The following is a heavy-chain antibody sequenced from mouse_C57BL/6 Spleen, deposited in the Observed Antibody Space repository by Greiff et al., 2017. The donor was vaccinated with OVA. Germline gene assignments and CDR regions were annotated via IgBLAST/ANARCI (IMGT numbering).Heavy chain of an antibody. V-gene: IGHV14-2*01. CDR1: GFTFTDYY. CDR2: IDPEDGET. J-gene: IGHJ2*01. D-gene: IGHD2-2*01. CDR3: ARWGGYPLDY. Sequence: VHVKQSGAELVKPGASVKLSCTASGFTFTDYYMHWVKQRPEQGLEWIGRIDPEDGETKYAPKFQGKATITADTSSNTAYLQLSSLTSEDTAVYYCARWGGYPLDYGGQGTTLTVSS.